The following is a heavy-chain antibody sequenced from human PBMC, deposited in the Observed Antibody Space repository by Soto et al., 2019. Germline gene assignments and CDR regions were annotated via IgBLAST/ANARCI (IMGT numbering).Heavy chain of an antibody. CDR2: ISYDGSNK. V-gene: IGHV3-30*18. D-gene: IGHD3-3*01. Sequence: QVQLVESGGGVVQPGRSPRLSCAASGFTFSSYGMHWVRQAPGKGLEWVAIISYDGSNKYYADSVKGRFTISRDNSKNTLYLQMNSLRPEDTAVYYCAKDLLRDLEWLLNDAFDIWGQGTMVTVSS. J-gene: IGHJ3*02. CDR3: AKDLLRDLEWLLNDAFDI. CDR1: GFTFSSYG.